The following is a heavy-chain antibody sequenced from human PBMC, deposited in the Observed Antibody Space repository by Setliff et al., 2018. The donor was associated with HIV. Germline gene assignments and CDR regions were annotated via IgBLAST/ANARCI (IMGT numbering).Heavy chain of an antibody. CDR2: INPSGGST. Sequence: ASVKVSCKASGYTFTSYYMHWVRQAPGQGPEWMGIINPSGGSTSYAQKFQGRVTMTRDTSTSTVYMELSSLRSEDTVVYYCARVEYYYDSSGYYYDYWGQGTLVTVSS. D-gene: IGHD3-22*01. V-gene: IGHV1-46*01. J-gene: IGHJ4*02. CDR1: GYTFTSYY. CDR3: ARVEYYYDSSGYYYDY.